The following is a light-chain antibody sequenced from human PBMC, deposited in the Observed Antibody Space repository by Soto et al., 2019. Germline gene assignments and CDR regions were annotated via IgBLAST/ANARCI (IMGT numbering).Light chain of an antibody. CDR2: KAS. CDR3: QQYNSYPWT. CDR1: QSINNG. J-gene: IGKJ1*01. V-gene: IGKV1-5*03. Sequence: DIQMTQSPSTLSASVGDRVTITCRASQSINNGLAWYQQKPGIAPKLLMYKASNLESGVPSRFSGSGSGTEFALTISSLQPDDFATYYCQQYNSYPWTFGQGTKVEIK.